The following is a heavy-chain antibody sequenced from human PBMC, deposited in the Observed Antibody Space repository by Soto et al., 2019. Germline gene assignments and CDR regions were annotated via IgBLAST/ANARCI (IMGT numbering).Heavy chain of an antibody. CDR3: ARDLAAARLAPSLI. CDR2: IKQDGSEK. Sequence: EAQLAESGGGLDQPGGSLRLSCAASGFTFSSYWMSWVRQAPGKGLEWVANIKQDGSEKFYLDSVKGRCTISRDNAKNSLYLQMNSLRAEDTAVYYCARDLAAARLAPSLILGRGTTVTVSS. V-gene: IGHV3-7*05. J-gene: IGHJ6*02. CDR1: GFTFSSYW. D-gene: IGHD2-15*01.